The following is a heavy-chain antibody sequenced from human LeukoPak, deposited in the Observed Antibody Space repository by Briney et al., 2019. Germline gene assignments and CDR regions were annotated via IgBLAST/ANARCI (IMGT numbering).Heavy chain of an antibody. V-gene: IGHV3-74*01. D-gene: IGHD4-23*01. CDR2: INSDGSST. J-gene: IGHJ4*02. CDR3: AREAYGGNGVDY. CDR1: GFTFSSYW. Sequence: GGSLRLSCAASGFTFSSYWMHWVRQAPGKGLVWVSRINSDGSSTRYADSEKGRFTISRDNAKNTLYLQMNSLRAEDTAVYYCAREAYGGNGVDYWGQGTLVTVSS.